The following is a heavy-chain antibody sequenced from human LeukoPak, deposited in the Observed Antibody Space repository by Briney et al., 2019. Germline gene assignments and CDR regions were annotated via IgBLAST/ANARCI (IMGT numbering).Heavy chain of an antibody. CDR3: ARGTEELLSYFDY. Sequence: SETLSLTCAVYGGSISGYYWSWIRQPPGKGLEWIGEINHSGSTNYNPSLKSRVTISVDTSKNQFSLKLSSVTAADTAVYYCARGTEELLSYFDYWGQGTLVTVSS. D-gene: IGHD3-10*01. J-gene: IGHJ4*02. CDR1: GGSISGYY. V-gene: IGHV4-34*01. CDR2: INHSGST.